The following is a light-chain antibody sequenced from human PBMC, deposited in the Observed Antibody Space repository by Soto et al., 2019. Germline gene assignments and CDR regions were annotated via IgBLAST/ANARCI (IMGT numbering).Light chain of an antibody. J-gene: IGLJ1*01. CDR1: DSDVGGYNH. V-gene: IGLV2-14*01. CDR2: DVT. CDR3: SSHTSSTALV. Sequence: QSVLTQPASVSGSPGQSIAISCTGTDSDVGGYNHVSWYQQHPGKAPKLMIYDVTNRPSGVSYRFSGSKAGRTASLTISGLQTEDEADYYCSSHTSSTALVFGTGTKVTVL.